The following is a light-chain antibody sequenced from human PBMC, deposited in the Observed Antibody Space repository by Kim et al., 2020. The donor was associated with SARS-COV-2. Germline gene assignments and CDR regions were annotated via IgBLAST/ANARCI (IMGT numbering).Light chain of an antibody. Sequence: QLVLTQPPSASGTPGQRVTISCSGSSSNIESNTVNWYQQLPGTAPKLLIYSDNQRPSGVPDRFSGSKSGTSASLAISGLQSEDEADYYCAAWDDSLNGVLFGGGTKVTVL. CDR2: SDN. J-gene: IGLJ2*01. CDR3: AAWDDSLNGVL. CDR1: SSNIESNT. V-gene: IGLV1-44*01.